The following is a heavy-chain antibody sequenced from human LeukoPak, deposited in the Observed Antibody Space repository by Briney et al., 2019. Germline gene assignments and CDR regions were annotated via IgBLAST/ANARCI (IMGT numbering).Heavy chain of an antibody. CDR2: IIPFHGIA. Sequence: SVKVSCKASGGTFSSYTISWVRQAPGQGRDWMGRIIPFHGIANYAQKFQGTITITGDKSQSTAYMELSSLRCEDTAGYYCASAGYSSSADRFDYWGQGTLVTVSS. D-gene: IGHD6-6*01. V-gene: IGHV1-69*02. J-gene: IGHJ4*02. CDR3: ASAGYSSSADRFDY. CDR1: GGTFSSYT.